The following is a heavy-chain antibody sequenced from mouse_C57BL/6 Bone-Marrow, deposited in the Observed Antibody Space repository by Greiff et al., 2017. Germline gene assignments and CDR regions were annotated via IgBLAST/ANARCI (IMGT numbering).Heavy chain of an antibody. J-gene: IGHJ4*01. CDR2: IRLKSDNYAT. V-gene: IGHV6-3*01. CDR3: TGEMRGMDY. Sequence: DVMLVESGGGLVQPGGSMKLSCVASGFTFSNYWMNWVRQSPEKGLEWVAQIRLKSDNYATNYAESVKGRFTISRDDSKSSVYLQMNNLRAEDTGIYYCTGEMRGMDYWGQGTSVTVSS. CDR1: GFTFSNYW.